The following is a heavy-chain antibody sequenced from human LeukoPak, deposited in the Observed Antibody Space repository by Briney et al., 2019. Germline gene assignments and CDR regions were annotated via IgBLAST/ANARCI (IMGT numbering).Heavy chain of an antibody. CDR1: GYTLTAYY. D-gene: IGHD3-22*01. V-gene: IGHV1-2*06. CDR3: ARPYYESSGLYVDAFDI. J-gene: IGHJ3*02. Sequence: ASVKVSCKASGYTLTAYYLHWVRQAPGQGLEWMGRIDPNSGGTTYAQKFQGRVTMTRDTSIGTAYMELSSLRSDDTAVYYCARPYYESSGLYVDAFDIWGQGTMVTVSS. CDR2: IDPNSGGT.